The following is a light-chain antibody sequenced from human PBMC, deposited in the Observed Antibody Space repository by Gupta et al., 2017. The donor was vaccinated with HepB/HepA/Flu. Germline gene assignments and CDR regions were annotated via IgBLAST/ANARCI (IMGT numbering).Light chain of an antibody. CDR1: SSNIGGNT. J-gene: IGLJ3*02. Sequence: QSVVTQPPSVSGTPGQRVTISCSGSSSNIGGNTVNWYQQLPGTAPKLLIYSNNQRPSGVPDRFSGSKSGTSASLAISGLQSEDETHYYCTTRDDSLNGWVFGGGTKLTVL. CDR2: SNN. CDR3: TTRDDSLNGWV. V-gene: IGLV1-44*01.